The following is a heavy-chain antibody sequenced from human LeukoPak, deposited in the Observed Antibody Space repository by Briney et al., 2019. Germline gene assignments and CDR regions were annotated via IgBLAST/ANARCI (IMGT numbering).Heavy chain of an antibody. CDR2: IYYSGST. CDR3: ARDRYGSGSYIRYYFDY. J-gene: IGHJ4*02. V-gene: IGHV4-59*01. CDR1: GGSISSYY. Sequence: KASETLSLTCTVSGGSISSYYWSWIRQPPGKGLEWIGYIYYSGSTNYNPSLKSRVTISVDTSKNQFSLKLSSVTAADTAVYYCARDRYGSGSYIRYYFDYWGQGTLVTVSS. D-gene: IGHD3-10*01.